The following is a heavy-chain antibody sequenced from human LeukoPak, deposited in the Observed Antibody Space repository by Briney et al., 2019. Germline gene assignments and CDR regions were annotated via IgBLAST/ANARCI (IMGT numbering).Heavy chain of an antibody. CDR2: ISAYNGNT. CDR3: ARVSSIVGAIAGYYVDV. J-gene: IGHJ6*03. CDR1: GYTFTSYG. V-gene: IGHV1-18*01. D-gene: IGHD1-26*01. Sequence: ASVKVSCKASGYTFTSYGISWVRQAPGQGLEWMGWISAYNGNTNYAQKLQGRVTMTTDTSTSTAYMELRSLRSDDTAVYYCARVSSIVGAIAGYYVDVWGKGTTVTVSS.